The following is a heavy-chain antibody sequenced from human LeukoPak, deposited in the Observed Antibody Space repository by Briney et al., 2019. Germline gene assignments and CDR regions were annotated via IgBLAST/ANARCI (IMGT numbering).Heavy chain of an antibody. V-gene: IGHV3-21*04. CDR3: ARDGPRLYTVLFGMDV. CDR1: GFTFSSYS. CDR2: ISSSSSYI. D-gene: IGHD4-11*01. Sequence: GGSLRLSCAASGFTFSSYSMNWVRQAPGKGLEWVSSISSSSSYIYYADSVKGRFTISRDNAKNSLYLQMNSLRAEDTAVYYCARDGPRLYTVLFGMDVWGQGTTVTVSS. J-gene: IGHJ6*02.